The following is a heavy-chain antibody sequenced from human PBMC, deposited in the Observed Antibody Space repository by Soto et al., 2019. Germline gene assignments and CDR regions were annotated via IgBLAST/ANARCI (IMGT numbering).Heavy chain of an antibody. CDR2: INLSGGST. J-gene: IGHJ6*02. V-gene: IGHV1-46*01. D-gene: IGHD6-13*01. CDR1: GYTFTSYY. CDR3: ARDPISIAAARTFGMDV. Sequence: QVQLVQSGAEVKKPGASVKVSCKASGYTFTSYYMHWVRPAPGQGLEWMGIINLSGGSTSYAQKFQRSVTMTRDTATSTVYRGLSSLKSEHTAVYYCARDPISIAAARTFGMDVWGQGATVTVSS.